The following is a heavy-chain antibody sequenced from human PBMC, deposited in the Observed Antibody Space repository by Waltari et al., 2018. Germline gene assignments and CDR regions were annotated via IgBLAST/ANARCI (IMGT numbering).Heavy chain of an antibody. V-gene: IGHV1-69*02. CDR3: ARGGVGVVVAATLGY. CDR1: GGTFSSYT. J-gene: IGHJ4*02. CDR2: IIPILGIA. D-gene: IGHD2-15*01. Sequence: QVQLVQSGAEVKKPGSSVKVSCKASGGTFSSYTISWVRQAPGQGLEWMGRIIPILGIANYAQKFQGRVTITADKSTSTAYMELSSLRSEDTAVYYCARGGVGVVVAATLGYWGQGTLVTVSS.